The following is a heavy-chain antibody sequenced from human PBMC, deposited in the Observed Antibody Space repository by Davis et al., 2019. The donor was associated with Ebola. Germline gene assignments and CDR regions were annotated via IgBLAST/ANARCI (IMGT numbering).Heavy chain of an antibody. Sequence: ASVKVSCKASGYSFTGNYVQWVRQAPGQGLEWMGRINPNSGGTNYAQKFQGRVTMTRDTATTTAYMEVGSLRSDDTAVYYCARAQFPTTSDHWGQGTLVTVSS. CDR2: INPNSGGT. D-gene: IGHD1-1*01. V-gene: IGHV1-2*06. J-gene: IGHJ4*02. CDR3: ARAQFPTTSDH. CDR1: GYSFTGNY.